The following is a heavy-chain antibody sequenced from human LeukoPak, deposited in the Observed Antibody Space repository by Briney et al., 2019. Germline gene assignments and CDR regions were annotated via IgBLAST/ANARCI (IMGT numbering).Heavy chain of an antibody. J-gene: IGHJ4*02. CDR1: GSTFSIAC. Sequence: KPGGSLSLSCAASGSTFSIACMNWVRQTPGKGLEWVGHIKSKIDGGTTDYAEPVKSRFTISRDDSKNTVYLQMNSLKTEDTAVYYCTTGYGSTWYGWGQGTVVTVSS. CDR2: IKSKIDGGTT. V-gene: IGHV3-15*01. D-gene: IGHD6-13*01. CDR3: TTGYGSTWYG.